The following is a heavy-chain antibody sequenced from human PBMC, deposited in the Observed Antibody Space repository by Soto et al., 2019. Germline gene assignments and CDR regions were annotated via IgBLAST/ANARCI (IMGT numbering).Heavy chain of an antibody. V-gene: IGHV4-34*01. Sequence: QVQLQQWGAGLLKPSETLSLTCAVYGGSFSGYYWSWIRQPPGKGLEWIGEINHSGSTNYNPSLKSRVTISVYTSKNQFSLKLSSVSAADTAVYYGASRLAFWTRSIDYWGQGTLVTVSS. D-gene: IGHD3-3*01. CDR1: GGSFSGYY. CDR2: INHSGST. CDR3: ASRLAFWTRSIDY. J-gene: IGHJ4*02.